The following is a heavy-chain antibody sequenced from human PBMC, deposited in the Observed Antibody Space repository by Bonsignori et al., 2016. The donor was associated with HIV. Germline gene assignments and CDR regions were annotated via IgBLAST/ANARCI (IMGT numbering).Heavy chain of an antibody. D-gene: IGHD2-2*02. Sequence: GGSLRLSCKATGFTFSAYGIHWVRQAPGKGLEWVSFIRYDGKDDHYADSVRGRFTISRDNSKNTLFLQMNSLRPEDTAVYYCAKDRCSSTSCYRSRRELSGPDDWGKGTLVTVSS. CDR1: GFTFSAYG. CDR3: AKDRCSSTSCYRSRRELSGPDD. V-gene: IGHV3-30*02. J-gene: IGHJ4*02. CDR2: IRYDGKDD.